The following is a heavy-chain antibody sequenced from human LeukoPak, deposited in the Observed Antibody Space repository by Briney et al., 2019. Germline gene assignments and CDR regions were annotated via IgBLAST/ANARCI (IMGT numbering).Heavy chain of an antibody. V-gene: IGHV4-34*01. CDR2: INHSGST. Sequence: PSETLSLTCAVYGGSFSGYYWSWIRQPPGKGLGWIGEINHSGSTNYNPSLKSRVTISVDTSKNQFSLKLSSVTAADTAVYYCARGSRRDGYNDLDYWGQGTLVTVSS. CDR3: ARGSRRDGYNDLDY. CDR1: GGSFSGYY. D-gene: IGHD5-24*01. J-gene: IGHJ4*02.